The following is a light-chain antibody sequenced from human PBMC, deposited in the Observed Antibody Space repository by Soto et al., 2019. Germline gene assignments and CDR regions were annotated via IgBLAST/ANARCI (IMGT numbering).Light chain of an antibody. Sequence: QSVLIQPASVSGSPGQSITISCTGTSSDVGSYNLVSWYQQHPGKAPKLMIYEGSKRPSGVSNRFSGSKSGNTASLTISGLQAEDEADYYCCSYAGSSTFYVFGTGTKVTAL. J-gene: IGLJ1*01. V-gene: IGLV2-23*01. CDR2: EGS. CDR1: SSDVGSYNL. CDR3: CSYAGSSTFYV.